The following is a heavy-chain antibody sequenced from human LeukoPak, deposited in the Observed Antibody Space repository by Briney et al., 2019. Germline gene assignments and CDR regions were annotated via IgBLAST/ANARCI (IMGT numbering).Heavy chain of an antibody. CDR2: MNPNSGNT. V-gene: IGHV1-8*03. D-gene: IGHD3-22*01. J-gene: IGHJ4*02. CDR1: GYTFTTYD. Sequence: ASVKVSCKASGYTFTTYDITWVRQATGQGLEWMGWMNPNSGNTAYAQKFQGRVTITRNTSISTAYMELSSLRSEDTAVYYCAREDYYDSGSNDYWGQGTLVTVSS. CDR3: AREDYYDSGSNDY.